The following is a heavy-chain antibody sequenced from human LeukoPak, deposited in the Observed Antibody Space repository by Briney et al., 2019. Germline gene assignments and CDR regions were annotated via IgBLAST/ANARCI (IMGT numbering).Heavy chain of an antibody. D-gene: IGHD1-26*01. Sequence: SETLSLTCTVSGDSISSSGHYWGWIRQPPGKGLEWIGSFYYSGSTYYNPSLKSRVTISVDRSKNQFSLKLSSVTAADTAVYYCATGGGGSYSLDYWGQGTLVTVSS. CDR2: FYYSGST. CDR1: GDSISSSGHY. J-gene: IGHJ4*02. CDR3: ATGGGGSYSLDY. V-gene: IGHV4-39*07.